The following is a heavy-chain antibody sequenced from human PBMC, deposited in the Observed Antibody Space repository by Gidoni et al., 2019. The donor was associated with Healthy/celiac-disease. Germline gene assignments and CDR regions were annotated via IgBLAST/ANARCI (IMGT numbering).Heavy chain of an antibody. J-gene: IGHJ6*02. D-gene: IGHD3-3*01. Sequence: QVQLVESGGGLVKPGGSLRLSCAASGFTLSDYYMSWIRQAPGKGLEWVSYISSSVSTIYYADSVKGRFTISRDNAKNSLYLQMNSLRAEDTAVYYCARARFLEWLLSGYYGMDVWGQGTTVTVSS. CDR3: ARARFLEWLLSGYYGMDV. V-gene: IGHV3-11*01. CDR1: GFTLSDYY. CDR2: ISSSVSTI.